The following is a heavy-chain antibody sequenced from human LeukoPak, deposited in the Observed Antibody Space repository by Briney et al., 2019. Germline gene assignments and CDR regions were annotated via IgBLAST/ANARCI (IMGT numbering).Heavy chain of an antibody. CDR3: ARGKTSQNIVTRKTYNWFDP. Sequence: GPSLRLSCAVPGFTFSIYAMHWVRQAPGKGLEWVSSISSSSNYIYYADSVKGRFTISRDNAKNSLYLQMKSLRAEDTAVYYCARGKTSQNIVTRKTYNWFDPWGQGTLVTVSS. V-gene: IGHV3-21*01. D-gene: IGHD2/OR15-2a*01. J-gene: IGHJ5*02. CDR1: GFTFSIYA. CDR2: ISSSSNYI.